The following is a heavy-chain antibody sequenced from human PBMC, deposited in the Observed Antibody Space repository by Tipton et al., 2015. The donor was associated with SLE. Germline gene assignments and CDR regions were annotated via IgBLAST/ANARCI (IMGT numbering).Heavy chain of an antibody. V-gene: IGHV4-61*02. CDR1: GGSISSSSYY. Sequence: TLSLTCTVSGGSISSSSYYWSWIRQPAGKGLEWLGRIYSSGTTNYNPPLKSRLTISIDTSKNQFSLNLSSVTAADTAVYYCARGPRPTAATHYFQYWGQGTLVSVSS. CDR2: IYSSGTT. J-gene: IGHJ1*01. CDR3: ARGPRPTAATHYFQY. D-gene: IGHD2-2*01.